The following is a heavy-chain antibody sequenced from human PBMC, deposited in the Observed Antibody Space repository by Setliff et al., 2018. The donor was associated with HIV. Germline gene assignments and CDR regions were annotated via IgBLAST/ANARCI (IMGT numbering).Heavy chain of an antibody. CDR2: IWYDGSNK. CDR1: GFTFSSYG. CDR3: AREIRTVYTGGHYFYGIDV. V-gene: IGHV3-33*01. Sequence: GGSLRLSCAASGFTFSSYGMHWVRQAPGKGLEWVAVIWYDGSNKYYADSVKGRFTISRENARNSLYLQMNSLRAGDTAVYYCAREIRTVYTGGHYFYGIDVWGQGTAVTVSS. J-gene: IGHJ6*02. D-gene: IGHD3-16*01.